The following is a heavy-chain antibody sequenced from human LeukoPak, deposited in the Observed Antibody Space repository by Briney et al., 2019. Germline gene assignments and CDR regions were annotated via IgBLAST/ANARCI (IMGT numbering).Heavy chain of an antibody. D-gene: IGHD6-13*01. V-gene: IGHV3-23*01. CDR2: ISGSGGST. Sequence: GGSLRLSCAATGSTFSSDAMSWVRQAPGKGLEWVSAISGSGGSTYYADSVKGRFTISRDNSKNTLYLQMNSLTADDTAVYYCGRSFSLAAAGTSYWGQGTLVTVSS. J-gene: IGHJ4*02. CDR1: GSTFSSDA. CDR3: GRSFSLAAAGTSY.